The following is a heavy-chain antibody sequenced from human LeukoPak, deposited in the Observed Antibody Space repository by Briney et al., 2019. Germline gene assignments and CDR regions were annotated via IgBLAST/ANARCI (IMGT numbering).Heavy chain of an antibody. CDR3: ARGYYDSSAYYSADY. J-gene: IGHJ4*02. CDR2: INPNTGDT. Sequence: ASVKVSCTASGYTFTGYYIHWVRQAPGQGLEWMGWINPNTGDTNYAQKFQGRVTMTRDTSISTAYMELTRLRSDDTAVYYCARGYYDSSAYYSADYWGQGTLVTVSS. D-gene: IGHD3-22*01. CDR1: GYTFTGYY. V-gene: IGHV1-2*02.